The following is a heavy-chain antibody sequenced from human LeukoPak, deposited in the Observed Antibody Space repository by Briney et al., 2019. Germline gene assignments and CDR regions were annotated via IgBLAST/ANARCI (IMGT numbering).Heavy chain of an antibody. Sequence: SETLSLTCAVYGGSFSGYYWSWIRQPPGKGLEWIGEINHSGSTNYNPSLKSRVTISVDTSKNQFSLKLSSVTAADTAVYYCARGHYDILTGYFHDAFDIWGQGTMVTVSS. CDR1: GGSFSGYY. CDR2: INHSGST. J-gene: IGHJ3*02. CDR3: ARGHYDILTGYFHDAFDI. D-gene: IGHD3-9*01. V-gene: IGHV4-34*01.